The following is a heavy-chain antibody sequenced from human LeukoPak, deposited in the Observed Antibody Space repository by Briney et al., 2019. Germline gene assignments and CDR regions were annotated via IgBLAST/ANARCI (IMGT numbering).Heavy chain of an antibody. Sequence: GGSLRLSCAGSGFTFSDYYMGWIRQAPGKGLEWLSYISGSGTTIYYADPVKGRFTVSRNNAKNSLDLQMNSLRAEDTDVYYCGRDFGLTGTKRSFDIWGQGTMVTVSS. V-gene: IGHV3-11*01. D-gene: IGHD1-7*01. CDR3: GRDFGLTGTKRSFDI. CDR2: ISGSGTTI. J-gene: IGHJ3*02. CDR1: GFTFSDYY.